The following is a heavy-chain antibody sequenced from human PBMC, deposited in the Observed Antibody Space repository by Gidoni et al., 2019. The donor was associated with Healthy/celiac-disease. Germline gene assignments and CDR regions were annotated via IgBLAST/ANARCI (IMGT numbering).Heavy chain of an antibody. CDR2: ISSSSSTI. J-gene: IGHJ3*02. Sequence: EVQLVESGGGLVQPGGSLRLSCAASGFTFSSYSMNWVRQAPGTGLEWVSYISSSSSTIYYADSVKGRFTISRDNAKNSLYLQMNSLRAEDTAVYYCASLIVVVPAAKGEDAFDIWGQGTMVTVSS. V-gene: IGHV3-48*01. CDR3: ASLIVVVPAAKGEDAFDI. CDR1: GFTFSSYS. D-gene: IGHD2-2*01.